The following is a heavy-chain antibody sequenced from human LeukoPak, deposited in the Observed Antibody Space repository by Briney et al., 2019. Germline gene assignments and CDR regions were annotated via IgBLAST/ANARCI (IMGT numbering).Heavy chain of an antibody. Sequence: PSETLSLTCAVSGGSISSGGYSWSRIRQPPGKGLEWIGYIYHSGSTYYNPSLKSRVTISVDRSKNQFSLKLSSVTAADTAVYYCARASSWGYFDYWGQGTLVTVSS. CDR3: ARASSWGYFDY. V-gene: IGHV4-30-2*01. J-gene: IGHJ4*02. CDR1: GGSISSGGYS. CDR2: IYHSGST. D-gene: IGHD3-16*01.